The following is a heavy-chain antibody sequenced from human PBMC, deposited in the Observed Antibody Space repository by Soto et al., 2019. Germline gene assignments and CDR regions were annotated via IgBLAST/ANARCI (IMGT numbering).Heavy chain of an antibody. J-gene: IGHJ4*02. CDR2: ISYDGSNK. CDR1: GFTSSSHV. D-gene: IGHD3-22*01. CDR3: AKVFDSRGHMDY. Sequence: RGSLRLSCAASGFTSSSHVMHWVRQAPGKGLEWVAVISYDGSNKYYADSVKGRFTISRDNSKNTLYLQMNSLRAEDTAVYYCAKVFDSRGHMDYWGQGT. V-gene: IGHV3-30*18.